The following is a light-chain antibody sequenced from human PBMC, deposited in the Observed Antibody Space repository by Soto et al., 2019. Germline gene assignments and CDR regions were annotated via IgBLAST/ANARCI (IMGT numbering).Light chain of an antibody. CDR1: QSISSY. CDR2: AAS. J-gene: IGKJ4*01. V-gene: IGKV1-39*01. Sequence: DIQMTQSPSSLSASVGDRVTITCRASQSISSYLNWYQQKPGKAPKLLIYAASSLQSGVPSRFSGSASGTDFTVTISSLQPEDFATYYCQQSYSMPRTFGGGTKVEIK. CDR3: QQSYSMPRT.